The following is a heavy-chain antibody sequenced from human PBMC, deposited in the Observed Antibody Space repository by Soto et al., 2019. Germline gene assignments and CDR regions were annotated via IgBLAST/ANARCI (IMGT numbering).Heavy chain of an antibody. V-gene: IGHV3-21*01. CDR2: ISSSSSYI. J-gene: IGHJ5*02. CDR1: GFTFSSYS. Sequence: PGGSLRLSCAASGFTFSSYSMNWVRQAPGKGLEWVSSISSSSSYIYYADSVKGRFTISRDNAKNSLYLQMNSLRAEDTAVYYCAREWDQYSSTQNWFDPWGQGTLVTVSS. CDR3: AREWDQYSSTQNWFDP. D-gene: IGHD6-13*01.